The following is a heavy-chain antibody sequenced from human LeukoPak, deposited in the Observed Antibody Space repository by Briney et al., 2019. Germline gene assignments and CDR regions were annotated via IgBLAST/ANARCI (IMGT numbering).Heavy chain of an antibody. CDR1: GGTFSSYA. D-gene: IGHD6-13*01. J-gene: IGHJ5*02. V-gene: IGHV1-69*13. Sequence: SVKVSCKASGGTFSSYAISWVRQAPGQGLEWMGGIIPIFGTANYAQKFQGRVTITADESTSTAYMELSSLRSEDTAVYYCARDRQQLVGWNWFDPWGQGTLVTVSS. CDR3: ARDRQQLVGWNWFDP. CDR2: IIPIFGTA.